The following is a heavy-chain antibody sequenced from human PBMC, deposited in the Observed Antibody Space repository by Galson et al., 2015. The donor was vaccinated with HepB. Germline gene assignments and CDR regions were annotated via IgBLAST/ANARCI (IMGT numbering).Heavy chain of an antibody. V-gene: IGHV4-59*01. CDR2: IYYTGSA. J-gene: IGHJ3*02. Sequence: GKGLEWIAYIYYTGSANYNPSLKSRVSISLGTSNTQFSLNVRSVTAADTAVCYCARGELRLDAFDIWGRGTRVIVSS. D-gene: IGHD1-1*01. CDR3: ARGELRLDAFDI.